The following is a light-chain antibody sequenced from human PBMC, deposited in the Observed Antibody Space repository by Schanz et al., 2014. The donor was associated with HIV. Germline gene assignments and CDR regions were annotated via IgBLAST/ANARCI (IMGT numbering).Light chain of an antibody. CDR3: NSYTRTSTPV. Sequence: QSVLTQPASVSGSPGQSITISCTGTSSDVGGYNYLSWYQQHPGKAPKLMIYDVSNRPSGVSNRFSGSKSGNTASLTISGLQAEDEADYYCNSYTRTSTPVFGGGTKLTVL. V-gene: IGLV2-14*01. J-gene: IGLJ2*01. CDR1: SSDVGGYNY. CDR2: DVS.